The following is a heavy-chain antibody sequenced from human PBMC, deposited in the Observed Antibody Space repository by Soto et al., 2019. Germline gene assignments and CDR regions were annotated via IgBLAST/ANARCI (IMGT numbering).Heavy chain of an antibody. CDR3: ARDDSGFSGSHYIDYFNY. J-gene: IGHJ4*02. Sequence: ASVKVSCKASGYTFTSYAMHWVRQAPGQRLEWMGWINAGNGNTKYSQKFQGRVTITRDTSAGTVYMQLSSLTSEDTAVYYCARDDSGFSGSHYIDYFNYWGQGALVTVSS. D-gene: IGHD1-26*01. CDR1: GYTFTSYA. V-gene: IGHV1-3*01. CDR2: INAGNGNT.